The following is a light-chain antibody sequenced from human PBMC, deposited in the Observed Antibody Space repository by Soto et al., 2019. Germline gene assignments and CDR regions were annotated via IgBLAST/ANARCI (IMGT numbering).Light chain of an antibody. CDR3: SSYTTSTSFIL. J-gene: IGLJ2*01. Sequence: QSALTQPASVSGSPGQSITISCTGTRSDIGNYDFVSWYQQVPGTAPKAMIYEVSSRPSGVSNRFSGSKSGNTASLTISGLQPEDEAYYSCSSYTTSTSFILFGGGTKLTVL. CDR1: RSDIGNYDF. V-gene: IGLV2-14*01. CDR2: EVS.